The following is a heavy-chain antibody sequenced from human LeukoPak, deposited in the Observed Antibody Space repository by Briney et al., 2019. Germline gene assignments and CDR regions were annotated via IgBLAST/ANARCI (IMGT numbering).Heavy chain of an antibody. CDR1: NYSINNGYY. CDR3: LRDKAGSFYGSGGYHFNYNGMDV. D-gene: IGHD3-10*01. J-gene: IGHJ6*02. V-gene: IGHV4-38-2*02. Sequence: SEILSLTCTVSNYSINNGYYWGWIRQPPGRGLEWIGSIYHSGFTYSNPSLTSRLTMSIDASKNEFSLRLTSVTAADTAIYYCLRDKAGSFYGSGGYHFNYNGMDVWGQGTAVTVSS. CDR2: IYHSGFT.